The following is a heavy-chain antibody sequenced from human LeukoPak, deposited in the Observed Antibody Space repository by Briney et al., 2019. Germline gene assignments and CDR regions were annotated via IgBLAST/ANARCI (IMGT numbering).Heavy chain of an antibody. D-gene: IGHD3-10*01. CDR1: GYTFTSYG. Sequence: ASVKVSCKASGYTFTSYGISWVRQAPGQGLEWMGWISAYNGNTNYAQKLQGRVTMTTDTSTSTAYMELRSLRSDDTAVYYCARVRGRGSGSFNRIFDYWGQGTLVTVSS. V-gene: IGHV1-18*01. J-gene: IGHJ4*02. CDR2: ISAYNGNT. CDR3: ARVRGRGSGSFNRIFDY.